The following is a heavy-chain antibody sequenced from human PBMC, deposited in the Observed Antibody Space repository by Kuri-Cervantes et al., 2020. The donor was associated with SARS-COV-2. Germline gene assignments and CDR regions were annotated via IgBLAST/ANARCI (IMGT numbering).Heavy chain of an antibody. V-gene: IGHV1-18*01. Sequence: ASVKVSCKASGYPFTNFGISWVRQAPGRGLEWMGWISTYSGDTIYPQKIQGRVTMTTDTSTSTAYMDLRGLGSDDTAVYYCARVSISRYFDWLPSDADKYSMDIWGKGTTVTVSS. J-gene: IGHJ6*04. CDR1: GYPFTNFG. CDR3: ARVSISRYFDWLPSDADKYSMDI. D-gene: IGHD3-9*01. CDR2: ISTYSGDT.